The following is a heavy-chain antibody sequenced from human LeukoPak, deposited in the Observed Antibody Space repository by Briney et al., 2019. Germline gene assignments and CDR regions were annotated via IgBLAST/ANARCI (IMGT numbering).Heavy chain of an antibody. CDR1: GFTFSNYE. CDR3: AGVGDCSSTSCSDAFNI. Sequence: GGSLRLSCAASGFTFSNYEMTWVRQAPGKGLEWASYISSSGSVIYYADSVKGRFTISRDNAKNSLYLQMNSLRAEDTAVYYCAGVGDCSSTSCSDAFNIWGQGTMVTVSS. J-gene: IGHJ3*02. D-gene: IGHD2-2*01. V-gene: IGHV3-48*03. CDR2: ISSSGSVI.